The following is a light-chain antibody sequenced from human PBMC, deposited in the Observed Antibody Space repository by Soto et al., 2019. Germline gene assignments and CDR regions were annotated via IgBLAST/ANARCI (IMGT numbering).Light chain of an antibody. CDR2: DAS. V-gene: IGKV3-11*01. Sequence: EIVLTQSPATLSLSPGERASLSCRASQSVSSYLAWYQQKPGQAPRLLIYDASNRATGIPARFSGSGSGTDFTLTISGLQPEDLATYYCQSYNTARPTFGQGTRLEIK. J-gene: IGKJ5*01. CDR3: QSYNTARPT. CDR1: QSVSSY.